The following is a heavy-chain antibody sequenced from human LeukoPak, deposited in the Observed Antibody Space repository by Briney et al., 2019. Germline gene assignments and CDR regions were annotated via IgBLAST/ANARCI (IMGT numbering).Heavy chain of an antibody. CDR1: GDPMTSYY. J-gene: IGHJ4*02. CDR3: ARRLDDSYFDS. Sequence: SETLSLTCTVSGDPMTSYYWNWLRQSPGKGLEWFGYVYDNGNTAYNPSLRSRVTISLDTSKSQFSLSLASMTAADTAVYYCARRLDDSYFDSWGQGILVTVSS. V-gene: IGHV4-59*01. CDR2: VYDNGNT. D-gene: IGHD3-3*01.